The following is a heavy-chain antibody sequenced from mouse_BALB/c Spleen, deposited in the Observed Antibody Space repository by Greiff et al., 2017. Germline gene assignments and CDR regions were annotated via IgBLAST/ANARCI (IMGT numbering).Heavy chain of an antibody. CDR3: AGLYCDYEFAY. J-gene: IGHJ3*01. V-gene: IGHV1S81*02. Sequence: QVQLQQPGAELVKPGASVKLSCKASGYTLTSYWMPWVKQRPGQGLEWIGEINPSNGRTNYNEKFKSKATLTVDKSSSTAYMQLSSLTSEDSAVYYCAGLYCDYEFAYWGQGTLVTVSA. CDR2: INPSNGRT. CDR1: GYTLTSYW. D-gene: IGHD2-4*01.